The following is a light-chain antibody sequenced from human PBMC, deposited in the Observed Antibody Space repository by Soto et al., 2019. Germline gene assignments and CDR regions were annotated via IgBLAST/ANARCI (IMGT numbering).Light chain of an antibody. CDR2: NVN. J-gene: IGLJ3*02. CDR1: SSDVGGYNY. V-gene: IGLV2-14*01. CDR3: SSYTTSTTQVV. Sequence: QSALTQPASVSGSPGQSITISCTGASSDVGGYNYVSWYQQHPGRAPKLLIYNVNDRPSGISNRFSGSKSGNTASLTISGLQAEDGAEYYCSSYTTSTTQVVFGGGTKLTVL.